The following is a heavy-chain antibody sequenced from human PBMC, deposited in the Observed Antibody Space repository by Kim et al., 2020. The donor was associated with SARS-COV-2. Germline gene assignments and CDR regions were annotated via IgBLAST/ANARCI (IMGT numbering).Heavy chain of an antibody. D-gene: IGHD3-22*01. J-gene: IGHJ3*02. CDR2: IHTSGST. V-gene: IGHV4-4*07. Sequence: SETLSLTCTVSGDSISSHYWSWIRQPAGKGLEWIGRIHTSGSTKYNPSLKSRVTMSLDTSKNQFSLKVNSVTAADTAVYYCARVGVSDSSDYYYYDAFHIWGQGTMVTVSS. CDR3: ARVGVSDSSDYYYYDAFHI. CDR1: GDSISSHY.